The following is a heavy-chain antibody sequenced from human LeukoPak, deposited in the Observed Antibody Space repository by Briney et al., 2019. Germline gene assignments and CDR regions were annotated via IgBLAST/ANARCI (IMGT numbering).Heavy chain of an antibody. CDR2: TYYRSKWYN. V-gene: IGHV6-1*01. CDR3: ARGEWELDY. J-gene: IGHJ4*02. D-gene: IGHD1-26*01. CDR1: GDSVSSNSAA. Sequence: SQTLSLTCAISGDSVSSNSAAWNWIRQSPSRGLEWLGRTYYRSKWYNDYAVSVKIRITINPDTSKNHVFLQLHALAPEDTAVYYCARGEWELDYWGQGTLVTVSS.